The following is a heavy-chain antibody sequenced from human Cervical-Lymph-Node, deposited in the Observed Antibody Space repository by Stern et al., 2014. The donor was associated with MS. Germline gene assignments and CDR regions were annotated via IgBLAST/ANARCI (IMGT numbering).Heavy chain of an antibody. V-gene: IGHV3-21*01. D-gene: IGHD3-9*01. J-gene: IGHJ3*02. CDR3: ARGPLDILTGYYYAFDI. CDR2: ISSSSSYI. Sequence: VQLVESGGGLVKPGGSLRLSCAASGFTFSSYSMNWVRQAPGKGLEWVSSISSSSSYIYYADSVKGRFTISRDNAKNSLYLQMNSLRAEDTAVYYCARGPLDILTGYYYAFDIWGQGTMVTVSS. CDR1: GFTFSSYS.